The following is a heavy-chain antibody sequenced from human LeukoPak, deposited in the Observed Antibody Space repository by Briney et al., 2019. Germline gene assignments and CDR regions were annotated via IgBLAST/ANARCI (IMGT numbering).Heavy chain of an antibody. CDR3: ARGGTGDYWGIDY. CDR2: ISRRSTYI. V-gene: IGHV3-21*01. D-gene: IGHD4-17*01. Sequence: GGSLRLFCAASGFTFSTYSMNWVRQAPGKGLEWVSSISRRSTYIYYADSVKGRFTISRDNAKNSLYLQMNTLRAEDTAVYYCARGGTGDYWGIDYWGQGTLVTVSS. CDR1: GFTFSTYS. J-gene: IGHJ4*02.